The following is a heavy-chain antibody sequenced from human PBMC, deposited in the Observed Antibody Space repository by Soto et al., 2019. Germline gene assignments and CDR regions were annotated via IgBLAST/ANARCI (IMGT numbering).Heavy chain of an antibody. CDR2: IYSGGNT. J-gene: IGHJ5*02. V-gene: IGHV3-53*01. D-gene: IGHD3-22*01. CDR1: GFTVSSNY. CDR3: ARALYYYDSSGPSQENWFDP. Sequence: GGALRLSCAASGFTVSSNYMSWVRQAPGKGLEWVSVIYSGGNTYYADSVKGRFTISRDNSKNTLYLQMNSLRAEDTAVYYCARALYYYDSSGPSQENWFDPCGQGTLVTVSS.